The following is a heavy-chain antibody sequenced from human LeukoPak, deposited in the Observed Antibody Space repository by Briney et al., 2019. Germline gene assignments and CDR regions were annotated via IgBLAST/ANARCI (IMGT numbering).Heavy chain of an antibody. V-gene: IGHV4-61*08. CDR3: ARDWGGYYYDSSGYYDY. CDR2: IYHSGST. Sequence: SETLSLTCTVSGGSISSGGYSWSWIRQPPGKGLEWIGYIYHSGSTNYNPSLKSRVTISVDTSKNQFSLKLSSVTAADTAVYYCARDWGGYYYDSSGYYDYWGQGTLVTVSS. D-gene: IGHD3-22*01. J-gene: IGHJ4*02. CDR1: GGSISSGGYS.